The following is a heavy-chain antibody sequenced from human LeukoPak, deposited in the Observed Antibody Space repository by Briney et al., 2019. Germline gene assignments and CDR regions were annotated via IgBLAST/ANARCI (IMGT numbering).Heavy chain of an antibody. Sequence: GGSLRLSCTASGFTFGDYAMSWFRQAPGKGLEWVGFIKSKAYGGTTEYAASVKGRFTISRDDSKTIAYLQMNSLKTEDTAVYYCTRGLWWFGELLPFDYWGQGTLVTVSS. V-gene: IGHV3-49*03. CDR1: GFTFGDYA. D-gene: IGHD3-10*01. J-gene: IGHJ4*02. CDR2: IKSKAYGGTT. CDR3: TRGLWWFGELLPFDY.